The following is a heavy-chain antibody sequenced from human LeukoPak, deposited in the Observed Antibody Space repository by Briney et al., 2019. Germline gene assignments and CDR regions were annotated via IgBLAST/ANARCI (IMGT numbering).Heavy chain of an antibody. D-gene: IGHD3-10*01. CDR1: GFTFSSYW. CDR3: ARVEYYYGSGSHFDY. CDR2: IKQDGSEK. V-gene: IGHV3-7*01. Sequence: GGSLRLSCAASGFTFSSYWMIWVRQAPGKGLEWVANIKQDGSEKYYVDSVKGRFTISRDNAKNSLYLQMNSLRAEDTAVYYCARVEYYYGSGSHFDYWGQGTLVTVSS. J-gene: IGHJ4*02.